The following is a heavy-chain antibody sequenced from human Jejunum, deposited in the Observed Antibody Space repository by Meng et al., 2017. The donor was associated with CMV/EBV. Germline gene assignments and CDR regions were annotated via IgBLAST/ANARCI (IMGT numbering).Heavy chain of an antibody. CDR2: IYPCDSDT. V-gene: IGHV5-51*01. Sequence: ISCTTSRYPFPNSWIGWVRQMPGKGLDWIGVIYPCDSDTTYTPSFQGLVTISADTSTNTAYLHWDNVQASDTAIYYCAKQNWGFDYWGQGTLVTVSS. D-gene: IGHD3-16*01. CDR1: RYPFPNSW. J-gene: IGHJ4*02. CDR3: AKQNWGFDY.